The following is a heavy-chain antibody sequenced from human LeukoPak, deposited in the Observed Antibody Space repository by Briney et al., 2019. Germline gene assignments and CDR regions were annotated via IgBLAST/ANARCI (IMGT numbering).Heavy chain of an antibody. D-gene: IGHD1-26*01. CDR3: ARDRAGFIVGATTDAFDI. CDR1: GFTFSTYW. Sequence: GGSLRLSCAASGFTFSTYWMSWVRQAPGKGLEWVANINQDGGEKYYVDSVRGRFTISRDNAENSLFLQMNSLRAEDTALYYCARDRAGFIVGATTDAFDIWGQGTMVTVSS. J-gene: IGHJ3*02. V-gene: IGHV3-7*03. CDR2: INQDGGEK.